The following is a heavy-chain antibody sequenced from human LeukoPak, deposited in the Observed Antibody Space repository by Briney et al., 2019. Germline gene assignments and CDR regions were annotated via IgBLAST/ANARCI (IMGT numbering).Heavy chain of an antibody. J-gene: IGHJ5*01. CDR1: GFAFSFYA. V-gene: IGHV3-23*01. CDR3: AKPISGGLAVTADWFHP. D-gene: IGHD6-19*01. Sequence: GESLKISCAASGFAFSFYAMSWLRQPPGKGLEWVSTINANSGTTSYAASVRGRFTISRDNYKNTLYLQVNTLRADDTATYYCAKPISGGLAVTADWFHPWGQGTLVVVSS. CDR2: INANSGTT.